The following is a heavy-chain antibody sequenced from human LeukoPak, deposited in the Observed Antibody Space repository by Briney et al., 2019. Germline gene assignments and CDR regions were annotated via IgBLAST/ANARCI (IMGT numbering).Heavy chain of an antibody. J-gene: IGHJ4*02. D-gene: IGHD3-22*01. CDR1: GGSISSYY. CDR2: IYYSGST. CDR3: ARGADSSGYYSIFYFDY. V-gene: IGHV4-59*01. Sequence: SETLSLICTVSGGSISSYYWSWIRQPPGKGLEWIGYIYYSGSTNYNPSLKSRVTISVDTSKNQFSLKLSSVTAADTAVYYCARGADSSGYYSIFYFDYWGQGTLVTVSS.